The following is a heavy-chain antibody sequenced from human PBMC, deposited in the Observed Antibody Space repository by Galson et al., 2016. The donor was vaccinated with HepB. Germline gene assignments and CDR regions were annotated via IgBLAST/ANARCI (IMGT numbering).Heavy chain of an antibody. D-gene: IGHD3-22*01. CDR3: TRDGLSPIYYDTRGYSGFDAFDI. J-gene: IGHJ3*02. CDR2: IRSKAYSGTT. V-gene: IGHV3-49*03. Sequence: SLRLSCAASGFTFGDHAMSWFRQAPGKGLEWVGLIRSKAYSGTTEYAASVKGRFLISSDDSKSIPYLQLNSLKTEDTAVYYCTRDGLSPIYYDTRGYSGFDAFDIWGPGTMVTVSS. CDR1: GFTFGDHA.